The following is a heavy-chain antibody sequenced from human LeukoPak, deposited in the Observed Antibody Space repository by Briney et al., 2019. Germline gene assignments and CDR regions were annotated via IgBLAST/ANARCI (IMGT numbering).Heavy chain of an antibody. V-gene: IGHV4-39*07. J-gene: IGHJ6*03. CDR2: IYSSGST. CDR1: VASVSGSNYY. CDR3: ARTTEAHSWRTRYYDYYMDV. Sequence: SKTLSLTCPVSVASVSGSNYYWGWTRQPPGKGLEWIGNIYSSGSTYYNASLQSRVTISIDTSKNQFSLKLSSVTAADTAVYYCARTTEAHSWRTRYYDYYMDVWGKGTTVTVSS. D-gene: IGHD6-13*01.